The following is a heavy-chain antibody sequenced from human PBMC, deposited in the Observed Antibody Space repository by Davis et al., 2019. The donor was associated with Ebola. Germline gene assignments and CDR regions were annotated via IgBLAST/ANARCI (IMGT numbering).Heavy chain of an antibody. V-gene: IGHV1-2*02. CDR3: ARGKSVNHNWFDP. D-gene: IGHD4-17*01. Sequence: ASVKVSCKASGYTFTSYDINWVRQAPGQGLEWMGWINPNSGGTNYAQKFQGRVTMTRDTSISTAYMELSRLRSDDTAVYYCARGKSVNHNWFDPWGQGTLVTVSS. CDR2: INPNSGGT. CDR1: GYTFTSYD. J-gene: IGHJ5*02.